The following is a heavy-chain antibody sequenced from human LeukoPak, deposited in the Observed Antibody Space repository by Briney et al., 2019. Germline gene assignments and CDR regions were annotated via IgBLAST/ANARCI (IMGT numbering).Heavy chain of an antibody. CDR1: GFTFSSYG. Sequence: GGSLRLSCAASGFTFSSYGMHWVRQAPGKGLEWVAVISYDGSNKYYADSVKGRFTISRDNAKNSLYLQMNSLRAEDTAVYYCARGRAAAGTGYWGQGTLVTVSS. CDR3: ARGRAAAGTGY. CDR2: ISYDGSNK. V-gene: IGHV3-30*03. J-gene: IGHJ4*02. D-gene: IGHD6-13*01.